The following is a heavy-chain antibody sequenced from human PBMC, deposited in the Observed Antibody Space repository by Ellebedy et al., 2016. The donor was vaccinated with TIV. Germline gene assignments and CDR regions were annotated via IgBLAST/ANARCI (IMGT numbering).Heavy chain of an antibody. V-gene: IGHV4-59*01. CDR1: GSSISSYY. D-gene: IGHD3-3*01. CDR2: ITYCGNT. Sequence: SETLSLTXTVSGSSISSYYWSWIRQSPGQGLEWIGYITYCGNTNYNPSLTSRVTISIDTSKNQFSLKLNSVTAADTAVYYCARDSANYERFYYYGLDVWGQGTTVTVSS. CDR3: ARDSANYERFYYYGLDV. J-gene: IGHJ6*02.